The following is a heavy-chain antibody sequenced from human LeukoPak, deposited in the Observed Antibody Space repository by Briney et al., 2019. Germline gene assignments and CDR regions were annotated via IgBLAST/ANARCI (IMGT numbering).Heavy chain of an antibody. CDR1: GFTFSDYY. D-gene: IGHD6-13*01. V-gene: IGHV3-11*06. Sequence: GGAVRLSCAASGFTFSDYYMSWIRQAPGKGLEWVSYISRNSYTNYADSVKGRFTISRDNAKNSLYLQMASLRAEDTAVYYCARMGIAAVGAYYFDYWGQGTLVAVSS. J-gene: IGHJ4*02. CDR3: ARMGIAAVGAYYFDY. CDR2: ISRNSYT.